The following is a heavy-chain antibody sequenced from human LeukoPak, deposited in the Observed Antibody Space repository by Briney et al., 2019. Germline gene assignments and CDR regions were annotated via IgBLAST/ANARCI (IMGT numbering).Heavy chain of an antibody. CDR1: GFTFGSYA. V-gene: IGHV3-23*01. J-gene: IGHJ6*02. Sequence: GGSLRLSCAASGFTFGSYAMSWVRQAPGKGLEWVSAISGSGGSTYYADSVKGRFTISRDNSKNTLYLQMNSLRAEDTAVYYCARVIGGGGEAAAGTALHYYYYYGMDVWGQGTTVTVSS. D-gene: IGHD6-13*01. CDR3: ARVIGGGGEAAAGTALHYYYYYGMDV. CDR2: ISGSGGST.